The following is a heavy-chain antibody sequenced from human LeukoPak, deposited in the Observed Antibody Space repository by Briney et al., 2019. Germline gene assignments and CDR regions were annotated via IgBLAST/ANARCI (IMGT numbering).Heavy chain of an antibody. CDR3: ARDRRSGALFDY. V-gene: IGHV3-53*01. D-gene: IGHD1-14*01. J-gene: IGHJ4*02. Sequence: GGSLRLSCAASGFTVSSNYMSWVRQAPGKGLEWVSVIYSGGSTYYADSVKGRFTISRDNAKNSLYLQMNSLRAEDTAVYYCARDRRSGALFDYWGQGTLVTVSS. CDR1: GFTVSSNY. CDR2: IYSGGST.